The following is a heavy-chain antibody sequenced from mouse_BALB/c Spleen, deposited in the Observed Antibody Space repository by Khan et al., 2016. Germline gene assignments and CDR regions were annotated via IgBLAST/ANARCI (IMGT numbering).Heavy chain of an antibody. CDR3: ARGRAY. J-gene: IGHJ3*01. Sequence: EVQLVESGPGLVKPSQSLSLTCTVTGYSITSDYAWNWIRQFPGNKLEWMGYISYSGSPSYTPSLKSRISITRDTSKNQFFLQLNSVTTEDTATYYCARGRAYWGQGTLVTVSA. CDR1: GYSITSDYA. V-gene: IGHV3-2*02. CDR2: ISYSGSP. D-gene: IGHD3-3*01.